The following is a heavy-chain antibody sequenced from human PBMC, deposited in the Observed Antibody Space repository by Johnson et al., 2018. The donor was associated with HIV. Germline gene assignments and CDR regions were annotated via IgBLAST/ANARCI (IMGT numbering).Heavy chain of an antibody. D-gene: IGHD3-10*01. CDR2: INWNGGEK. CDR3: ARDRGWGDAFDI. CDR1: GFSFDAYG. V-gene: IGHV3-20*04. J-gene: IGHJ3*02. Sequence: EVQLVESGGGLVQPGRSLRLSCAASGFSFDAYGMHWVRQPPGKGVEWVSGINWNGGEKYYVDSVKGRFTMARDNAKKSLHLQMNSLRAEDTAVYYCARDRGWGDAFDIWGQGTMVTVSP.